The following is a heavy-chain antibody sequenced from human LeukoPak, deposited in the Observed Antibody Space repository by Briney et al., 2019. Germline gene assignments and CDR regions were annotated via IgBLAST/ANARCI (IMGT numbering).Heavy chain of an antibody. J-gene: IGHJ3*02. Sequence: ASVKVSCNASGYTFTGYYMHWVRQAPGQGLEWMGWINPNSGGTNYAQKFQGRVTMTRDTSISTAYMELSRLRSDDTAVYYCARVLKEYYDFWSGYYPNDAFDIWGQGTMVTVSS. CDR2: INPNSGGT. V-gene: IGHV1-2*02. CDR3: ARVLKEYYDFWSGYYPNDAFDI. CDR1: GYTFTGYY. D-gene: IGHD3-3*01.